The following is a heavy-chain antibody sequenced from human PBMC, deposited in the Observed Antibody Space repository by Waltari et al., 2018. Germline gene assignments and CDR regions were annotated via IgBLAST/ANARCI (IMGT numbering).Heavy chain of an antibody. CDR3: GRARVQGVKYFDY. CDR1: GFTFSTYW. D-gene: IGHD3-10*01. CDR2: IDSDGSRK. V-gene: IGHV3-74*01. J-gene: IGHJ4*02. Sequence: DVQLVESGGGLVQPGGSLRLSCTASGFTFSTYWMHWVRHGPGTGLRWVSRIDSDGSRKSYEDTVRGRFTISRDNAKKTLDLQMNSVRDEDTAVYYCGRARVQGVKYFDYWGRGTLVTVSS.